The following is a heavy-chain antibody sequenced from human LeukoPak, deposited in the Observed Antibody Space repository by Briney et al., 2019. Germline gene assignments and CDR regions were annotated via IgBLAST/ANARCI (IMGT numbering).Heavy chain of an antibody. D-gene: IGHD3-22*01. J-gene: IGHJ3*01. CDR2: INPNSGGT. Sequence: GASVKVSCKASGYTFTGYYMHWVRQAPGQGLEWMGWINPNSGGTNYAQKFQGRVTMTRDTSISTAYMELSRLRSDDTAVYYCAREGVGELTMTGAFDVWGQGTMATVSS. CDR3: AREGVGELTMTGAFDV. V-gene: IGHV1-2*02. CDR1: GYTFTGYY.